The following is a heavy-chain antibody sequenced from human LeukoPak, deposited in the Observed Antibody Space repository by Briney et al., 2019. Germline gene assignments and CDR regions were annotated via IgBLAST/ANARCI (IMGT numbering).Heavy chain of an antibody. J-gene: IGHJ4*02. CDR1: GHTFTSYG. Sequence: ASVKVSCKASGHTFTSYGISWVRQAPGQGLEWMGWISAYNGNTNYAQKLQGRVTMTTDTSTSTAYMELRSLRSDDTAVYYCARVKYSSSSGPYFDYWGQGTLVTVSS. CDR2: ISAYNGNT. D-gene: IGHD6-6*01. CDR3: ARVKYSSSSGPYFDY. V-gene: IGHV1-18*01.